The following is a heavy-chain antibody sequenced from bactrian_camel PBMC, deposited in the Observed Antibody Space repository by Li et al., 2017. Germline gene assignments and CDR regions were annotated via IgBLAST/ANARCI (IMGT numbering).Heavy chain of an antibody. CDR1: GATVSRLC. Sequence: HVQLVESGGGSVQAGGSLTLSCAASGATVSRLCMAWFRQAPGKEREGVAGIESDGSTSYADSVKGRFTISKDNSKRTLYLQMDDLKPEDTAQYYCAAGPGGVSSDWDSCRLVPDNEEWNYWGQGTQVTVS. CDR2: IESDGST. V-gene: IGHV3S53*01. D-gene: IGHD6*01. CDR3: AAGPGGVSSDWDSCRLVPDNEEWNY. J-gene: IGHJ4*01.